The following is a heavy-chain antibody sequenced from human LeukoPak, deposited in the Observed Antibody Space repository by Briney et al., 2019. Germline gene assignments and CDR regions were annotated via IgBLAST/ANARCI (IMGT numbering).Heavy chain of an antibody. CDR3: AKEIYYDSSAFFDY. CDR1: GFSFSSYG. CDR2: IGYDGSSK. D-gene: IGHD3-22*01. Sequence: QPGRSLRLSCAASGFSFSSYGIHWVRQAPGKGLEWVAVIGYDGSSKYYADSVKGRFTISRDNSKNTLYLQMNSLRTEDTAVYFCAKEIYYDSSAFFDYWGQGTLVTVSS. J-gene: IGHJ4*02. V-gene: IGHV3-30*18.